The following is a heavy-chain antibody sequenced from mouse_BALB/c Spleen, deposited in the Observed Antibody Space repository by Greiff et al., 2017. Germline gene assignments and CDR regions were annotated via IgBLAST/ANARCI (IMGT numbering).Heavy chain of an antibody. CDR3: ARDGYYPY. D-gene: IGHD2-3*01. CDR1: GYSITSDYA. J-gene: IGHJ2*01. V-gene: IGHV3-2*02. Sequence: VQLKESGPGLVKPSQSLSLTCTVTGYSITSDYAWNWIRQFPGNKLEWMGYISYSGSTSYNPSLKSRISITRDTSKNQFFLQLNSVTTEDTATYYCARDGYYPYWGQGTTLTVSS. CDR2: ISYSGST.